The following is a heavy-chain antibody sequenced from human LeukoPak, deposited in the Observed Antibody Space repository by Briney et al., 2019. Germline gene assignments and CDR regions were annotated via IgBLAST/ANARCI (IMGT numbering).Heavy chain of an antibody. D-gene: IGHD2-15*01. J-gene: IGHJ6*04. CDR2: IIPIFGTA. V-gene: IGHV1-69*01. Sequence: SVKVSCKASGGTFSSYAISWVRQAPGQGLEWMGGIIPIFGTANYAQKFQGRVTITADESTSTAYMELSSLRSEDTAVYYCASGGLAAPEYCSGGSCYPTGYYGMDVWGKGTTVTVSS. CDR3: ASGGLAAPEYCSGGSCYPTGYYGMDV. CDR1: GGTFSSYA.